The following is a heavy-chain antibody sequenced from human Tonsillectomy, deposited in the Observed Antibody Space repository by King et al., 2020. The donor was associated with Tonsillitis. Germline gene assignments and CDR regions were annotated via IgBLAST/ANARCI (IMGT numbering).Heavy chain of an antibody. Sequence: QLVQSGAEVKKPGSSVKVSCKASGGTFSNYAVSWVRQATGQGLEWMGGFIPSFGTANYAQKFQGRITITADESTNTAYMELYSLRSEDTALYYCAREARSGWSFYFDSWGQGPLVTVSS. CDR2: FIPSFGTA. V-gene: IGHV1-69*12. CDR3: AREARSGWSFYFDS. D-gene: IGHD6-19*01. CDR1: GGTFSNYA. J-gene: IGHJ4*02.